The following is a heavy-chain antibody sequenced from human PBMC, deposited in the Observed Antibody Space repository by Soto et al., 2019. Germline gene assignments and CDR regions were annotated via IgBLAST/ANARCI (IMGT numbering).Heavy chain of an antibody. Sequence: PGGPLRLSCAASGFTFSDHYIDWVRQAPGKGPEWVGRIRSRINTYTTEYAASVNGRFTISRDDSKNSVYLQMTSLRTEDTAVYYCSTDGPAGGSDYWGQGTLVTVSS. CDR3: STDGPAGGSDY. CDR1: GFTFSDHY. CDR2: IRSRINTYTT. D-gene: IGHD6-25*01. J-gene: IGHJ4*02. V-gene: IGHV3-72*01.